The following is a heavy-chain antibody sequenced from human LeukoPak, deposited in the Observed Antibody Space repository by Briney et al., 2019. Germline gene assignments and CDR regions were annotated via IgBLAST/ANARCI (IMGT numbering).Heavy chain of an antibody. V-gene: IGHV1-24*01. CDR2: FDPEDGET. J-gene: IGHJ4*02. D-gene: IGHD6-19*01. CDR3: ATGPGSGWYYEGY. CDR1: GYTLTELS. Sequence: GASVKVSCKVSGYTLTELSMHWVRQAPGKGLEWMGGFDPEDGETIYAQKFQGRVTMTEDTSTDTAYMELSSLRPEDTVVYYCATGPGSGWYYEGYWGQGTLVTVSS.